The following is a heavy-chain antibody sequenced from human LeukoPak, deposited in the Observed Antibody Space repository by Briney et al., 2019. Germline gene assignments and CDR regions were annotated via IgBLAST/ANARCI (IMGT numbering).Heavy chain of an antibody. CDR1: GRSINSYY. D-gene: IGHD1-26*01. CDR3: GRQGYTASYYFLDY. J-gene: IGHJ4*02. Sequence: SSETLSLTCTVSGRSINSYYWGWVRQSPGKGLEWIGRIYTTGTTQYNPSLKSRVTMSVDTSTNQFSLNLRSMTAADTAVYFCGRQGYTASYYFLDYWCQGTLVTVS. V-gene: IGHV4-4*07. CDR2: IYTTGTT.